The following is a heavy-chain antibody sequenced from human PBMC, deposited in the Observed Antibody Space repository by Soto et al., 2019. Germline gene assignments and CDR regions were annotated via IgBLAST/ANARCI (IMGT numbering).Heavy chain of an antibody. CDR1: GFSVSNNY. J-gene: IGHJ3*01. CDR3: ARDRGYS. D-gene: IGHD5-12*01. V-gene: IGHV3-66*01. CDR2: IYSNGDT. Sequence: QLVESGGGLVQPGGSLRLSCAASGFSVSNNYMKWVRQAPGKGLEWVSLIYSNGDTYYADYVRGRFTISRDNSKNTLFLQMNTLRDDDTAVYYCARDRGYSWGQGTMVTVSS.